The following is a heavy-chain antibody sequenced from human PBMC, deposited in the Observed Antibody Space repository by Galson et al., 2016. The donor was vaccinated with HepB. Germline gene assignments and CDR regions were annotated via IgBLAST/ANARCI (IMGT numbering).Heavy chain of an antibody. J-gene: IGHJ4*02. Sequence: SLRLSCAASGFTFSGYAMSWVRQAPGKGLEWVSTIHNSGSNTEYEDSVKGRFTISSDNSKNKLFLQVKSLRAEDTAVYYCTKGVYTSWAQFDYWGQGTLVTVSS. V-gene: IGHV3-23*05. D-gene: IGHD2-2*01. CDR3: TKGVYTSWAQFDY. CDR2: IHNSGSNT. CDR1: GFTFSGYA.